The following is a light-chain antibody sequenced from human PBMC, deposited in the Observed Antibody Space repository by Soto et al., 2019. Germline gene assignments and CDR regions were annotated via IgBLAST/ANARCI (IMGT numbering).Light chain of an antibody. CDR2: DAS. J-gene: IGKJ4*01. V-gene: IGKV3-11*01. CDR1: QSVSSY. Sequence: ETVLTQSPATLSLSPGERAILSCRASQSVSSYLAWYQQKPGQAPRLLISDASNRATGIPARFSGSGSGTDFTLTISSLQSEDFAVYYCQQYNNWPPPLTFGGGTKVEIK. CDR3: QQYNNWPPPLT.